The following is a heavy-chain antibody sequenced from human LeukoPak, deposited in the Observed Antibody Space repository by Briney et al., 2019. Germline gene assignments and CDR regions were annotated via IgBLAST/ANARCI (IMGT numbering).Heavy chain of an antibody. V-gene: IGHV1-2*02. CDR2: INPNSGGT. Sequence: EASVKVSCKASGYTFTGYYMHWVRQAPGQGLEWMGWINPNSGGTNYAQKFQGRVTMTRDTSISTAYMELSRLRSDDTAVYYCAGGNWIQRPLRGSTIDYWGQGTLVTVSS. CDR1: GYTFTGYY. D-gene: IGHD5-18*01. J-gene: IGHJ4*02. CDR3: AGGNWIQRPLRGSTIDY.